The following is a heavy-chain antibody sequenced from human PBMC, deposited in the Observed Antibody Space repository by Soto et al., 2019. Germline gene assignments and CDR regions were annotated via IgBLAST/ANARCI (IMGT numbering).Heavy chain of an antibody. Sequence: GGSLRLSCAASGFTFSSYSMNWVRQAPGKGLEWVSYISSSSSTIYYADSVKGRFTISRDNAKNSLYLQMNSLRDEDTAVYYCAREIVPITMIVVVTGGWFDPWGQGTLVTVSS. V-gene: IGHV3-48*02. J-gene: IGHJ5*02. D-gene: IGHD3-22*01. CDR3: AREIVPITMIVVVTGGWFDP. CDR1: GFTFSSYS. CDR2: ISSSSSTI.